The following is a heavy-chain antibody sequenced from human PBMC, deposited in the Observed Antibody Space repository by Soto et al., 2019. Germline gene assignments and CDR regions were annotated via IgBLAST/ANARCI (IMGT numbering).Heavy chain of an antibody. CDR1: GYIFVNYG. V-gene: IGHV1-18*01. J-gene: IGHJ6*02. D-gene: IGHD3-16*01. Sequence: QVQLLQSGDEVKKPGASVKVSCKASGYIFVNYGIAWVRQAPGQGLEWMGWISPYTGNTHSATKVQGRLTMTTDTSKSTAYMDLGSLTSDDTAVYYCVMVDNYVTPTPQDVWGQGTTVT. CDR3: VMVDNYVTPTPQDV. CDR2: ISPYTGNT.